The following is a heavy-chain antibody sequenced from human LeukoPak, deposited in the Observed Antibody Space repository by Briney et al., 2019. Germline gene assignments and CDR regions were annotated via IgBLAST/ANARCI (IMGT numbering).Heavy chain of an antibody. J-gene: IGHJ4*02. D-gene: IGHD5-12*01. V-gene: IGHV4-34*01. CDR3: ARGARYSGYEGPYFDY. CDR2: INYSGST. CDR1: GGSFGGYY. Sequence: PSETLSLTCAVYGGSFGGYYWTWIRQPPGKGLEWIGEINYSGSTNYNPSLKSRVTISIDTSKNQFSLKLSSVTAADTAVYYCARGARYSGYEGPYFDYWGQGTLVTVSS.